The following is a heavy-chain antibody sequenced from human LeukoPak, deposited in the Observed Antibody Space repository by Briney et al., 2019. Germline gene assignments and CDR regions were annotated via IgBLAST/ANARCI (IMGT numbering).Heavy chain of an antibody. Sequence: GGSLRLSCAASGFTFSSYSMNWVRQAPGKGLEWVSSISSSSSYIYYADSVKGRFTISRDNAKNSLYLQMNSLRAEDTAVYYCARDRYCSGGSCYPGLDYWGQGTLVTVSS. CDR3: ARDRYCSGGSCYPGLDY. D-gene: IGHD2-15*01. V-gene: IGHV3-21*01. J-gene: IGHJ4*02. CDR2: ISSSSSYI. CDR1: GFTFSSYS.